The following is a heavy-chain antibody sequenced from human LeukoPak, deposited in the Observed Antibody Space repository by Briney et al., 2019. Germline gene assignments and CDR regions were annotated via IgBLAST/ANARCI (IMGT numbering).Heavy chain of an antibody. V-gene: IGHV3-30*02. D-gene: IGHD1-26*01. CDR2: IRYDGSNK. CDR3: AKMGSGSYSGDAFDI. CDR1: GFTFSSYG. J-gene: IGHJ3*02. Sequence: PGGSLRLSCAASGFTFSSYGMHWVRQAPGKGLEWVAFIRYDGSNKYYADSVKGRFTISRDNSKNTLYLQMNSLRAEDTAVYYCAKMGSGSYSGDAFDIWGQGIMVTVSS.